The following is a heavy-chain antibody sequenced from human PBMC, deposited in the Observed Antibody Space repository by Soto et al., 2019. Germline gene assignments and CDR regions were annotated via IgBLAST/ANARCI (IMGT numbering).Heavy chain of an antibody. CDR2: IPYDGSHQ. V-gene: IGHV3-30*18. CDR1: GFTFSSHG. J-gene: IGHJ4*02. Sequence: QVHLVESGGGVVQPGRSLRLSCAASGFTFSSHGMHWIRQAPGKGLEWVAVIPYDGSHQYYADSVKGRFSISRDNSKNTVYLQMNSLRAEDTAVYYCAKLRVLEWEVQESDYWGQGTLVSVSS. CDR3: AKLRVLEWEVQESDY. D-gene: IGHD3-3*01.